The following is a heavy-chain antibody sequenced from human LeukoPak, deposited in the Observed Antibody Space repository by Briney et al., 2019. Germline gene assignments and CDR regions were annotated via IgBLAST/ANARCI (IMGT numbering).Heavy chain of an antibody. J-gene: IGHJ5*02. Sequence: GGSLRLSCAASGFTFTSYAMHWVRQAPGRGLEWVAVIWNDGSHKYYADSVKGRFTISRDNSKNTLYLQMNSLRAEDTAVYYCARGGAHGSWGRGTLVTVSS. V-gene: IGHV3-33*08. CDR2: IWNDGSHK. CDR3: ARGGAHGS. D-gene: IGHD4/OR15-4a*01. CDR1: GFTFTSYA.